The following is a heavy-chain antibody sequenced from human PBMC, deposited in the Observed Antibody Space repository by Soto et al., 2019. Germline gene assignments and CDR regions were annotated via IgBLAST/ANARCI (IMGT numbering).Heavy chain of an antibody. J-gene: IGHJ4*02. CDR2: IRSKANSYAT. D-gene: IGHD6-19*01. CDR3: TRLGLRKGQGGIAVAAEPDY. V-gene: IGHV3-73*01. Sequence: GGSLRLSCAASGFTFSGSAMHWVRQASGKGLEWVGRIRSKANSYATAYAASVKGRFTISRDDSKNTAYLQMNSLKTEDTAVYYCTRLGLRKGQGGIAVAAEPDYWGQGTLVTVSS. CDR1: GFTFSGSA.